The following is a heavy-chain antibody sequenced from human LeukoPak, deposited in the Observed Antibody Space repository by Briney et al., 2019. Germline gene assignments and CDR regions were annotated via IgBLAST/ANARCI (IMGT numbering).Heavy chain of an antibody. CDR3: ARAMVRGVIILPLDV. J-gene: IGHJ6*04. CDR2: ISSNGGST. V-gene: IGHV3-64*01. D-gene: IGHD3-10*01. Sequence: GGSLRLSCAASGFTFSSYAVHWVRQAPGKGLEYVSAISSNGGSTYYANSVKGRFTISRDNSKNTLYLQMGSLRAEDMAVYYCARAMVRGVIILPLDVRGKGTTVTVSS. CDR1: GFTFSSYA.